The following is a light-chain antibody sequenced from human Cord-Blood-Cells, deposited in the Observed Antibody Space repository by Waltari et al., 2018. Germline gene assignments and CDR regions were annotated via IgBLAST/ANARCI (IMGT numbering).Light chain of an antibody. CDR3: QQYNSYSWT. J-gene: IGKJ1*01. CDR1: HSISSW. CDR2: NAS. Sequence: DIQMTQSPFTLSASVGDRVTITCRASHSISSWLAWYQQKPGKAPKLLIYNASSLESGVPSRFSGSGSGTEFTLTISSLQPDDFATYYCQQYNSYSWTFGQGTKVEIK. V-gene: IGKV1-5*03.